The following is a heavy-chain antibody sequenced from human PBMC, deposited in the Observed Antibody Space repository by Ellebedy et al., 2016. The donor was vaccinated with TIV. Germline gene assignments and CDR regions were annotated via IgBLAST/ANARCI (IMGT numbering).Heavy chain of an antibody. Sequence: GGSLRLSCVVSGFTVNSNYMSWVRQAPGKGLEWVSVISVGGSTYYADSVKGRFTISRDNSKNTLLLQMNSLSADDTAVYYCATETFNDADLILWGLFSMWGQGTTVTVSS. CDR2: ISVGGST. CDR1: GFTVNSNY. D-gene: IGHD3-10*01. J-gene: IGHJ3*02. CDR3: ATETFNDADLILWGLFSM. V-gene: IGHV3-66*01.